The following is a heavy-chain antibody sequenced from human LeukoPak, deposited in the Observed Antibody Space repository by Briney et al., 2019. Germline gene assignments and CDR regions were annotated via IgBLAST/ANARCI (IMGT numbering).Heavy chain of an antibody. Sequence: ASVKVSCKASGYTFTGYYMHWVRQAPGQGLEWMGWINPNSGGTNYAQKFQGRVTMTRDTSNSTAYMELSRLRSDDTAVYYCARIGGYGSGIDYWGQGTLVTVSS. CDR2: INPNSGGT. D-gene: IGHD3-10*01. CDR3: ARIGGYGSGIDY. CDR1: GYTFTGYY. V-gene: IGHV1-2*02. J-gene: IGHJ4*02.